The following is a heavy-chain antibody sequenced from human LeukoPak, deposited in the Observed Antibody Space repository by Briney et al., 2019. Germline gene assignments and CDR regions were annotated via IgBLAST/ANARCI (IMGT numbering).Heavy chain of an antibody. CDR3: ARASGCYDY. J-gene: IGHJ4*02. D-gene: IGHD1-26*01. CDR2: IWNDGSHK. V-gene: IGHV3-33*01. Sequence: GGSLRLSCAASGFTFSVYGMHWVRQAPGRGPEWVAVIWNDGSHKYYADPVNGRFTISRDNSKSTLYLQMNSLRAEDTAVYYCARASGCYDYWGQGTLVTVSS. CDR1: GFTFSVYG.